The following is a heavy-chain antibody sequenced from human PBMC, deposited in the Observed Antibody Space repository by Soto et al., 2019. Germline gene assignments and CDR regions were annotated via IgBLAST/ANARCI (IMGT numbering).Heavy chain of an antibody. Sequence: GASVKVSCKASGYTFTSYGISWVRQAPGQGLEWMGWISAYNGNTNYAQKLQGRVTVTTDTSTSTAYMELRSLRSDDTAVYYCARDVYCSGGSCYYFDYWGQGTLVTVSS. CDR1: GYTFTSYG. D-gene: IGHD2-15*01. J-gene: IGHJ4*02. CDR2: ISAYNGNT. CDR3: ARDVYCSGGSCYYFDY. V-gene: IGHV1-18*01.